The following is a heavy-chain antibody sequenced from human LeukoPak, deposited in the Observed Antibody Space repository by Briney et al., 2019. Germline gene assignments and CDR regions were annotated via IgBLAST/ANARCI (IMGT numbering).Heavy chain of an antibody. CDR3: AKSMPLSGWHEGYFDY. J-gene: IGHJ4*02. V-gene: IGHV3-23*01. D-gene: IGHD6-19*01. CDR2: ISGSGGST. Sequence: GGSLRLSCAASGFTFSSYAMSWVRQAPGKGLEWVSAISGSGGSTYYADSVKGRFTISRDNSKNTLYLQMNSLRAEDTAVYYCAKSMPLSGWHEGYFDYWGQGTLVTVSS. CDR1: GFTFSSYA.